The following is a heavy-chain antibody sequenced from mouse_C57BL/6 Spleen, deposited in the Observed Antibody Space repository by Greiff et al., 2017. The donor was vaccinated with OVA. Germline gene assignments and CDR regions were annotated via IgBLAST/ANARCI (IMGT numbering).Heavy chain of an antibody. V-gene: IGHV5-17*01. CDR3: ARDIYGLYAMDY. J-gene: IGHJ4*01. CDR1: GFTFSDYG. Sequence: EVKLVESGGGLVKPGGSLKLSCAASGFTFSDYGMHWVRQAPEKGLEWVAYISSGSSTIYYADTVQGRFPISRDNAKNTLFLQMTSLRSEDTAMYYCARDIYGLYAMDYWGQGTSVTVSS. CDR2: ISSGSSTI. D-gene: IGHD1-1*02.